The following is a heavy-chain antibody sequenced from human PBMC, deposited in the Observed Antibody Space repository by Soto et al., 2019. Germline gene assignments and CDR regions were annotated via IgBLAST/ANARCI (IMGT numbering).Heavy chain of an antibody. Sequence: PSETLSLTCTVSGGSFKSGSYSWSWIRQPPGKGLEWIGYVYHTGRTSYNPSLKSRVSISMDTSKNQFSLNLDSVTAADTAMYYCARMLMVRGVKGWFDPWGQGTLVTVSS. J-gene: IGHJ5*02. CDR2: VYHTGRT. CDR1: GGSFKSGSYS. V-gene: IGHV4-61*01. CDR3: ARMLMVRGVKGWFDP. D-gene: IGHD3-10*01.